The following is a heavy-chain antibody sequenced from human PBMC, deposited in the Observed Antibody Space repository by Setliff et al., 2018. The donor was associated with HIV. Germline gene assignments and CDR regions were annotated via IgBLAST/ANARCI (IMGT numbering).Heavy chain of an antibody. CDR3: ARDKGRPHYYDDTGSYRSDALDI. CDR1: GDSLRGGDYY. V-gene: IGHV4-30-4*08. J-gene: IGHJ3*02. Sequence: SETLSLTCSVSGDSLRGGDYYYNWIRQSPEKGLEWIGYVSHTGYTYYNPSLKSRVDMSLDISKNQFSLNVSFVTAADTAVYYCARDKGRPHYYDDTGSYRSDALDIWGQGTTVTVSS. CDR2: VSHTGYT. D-gene: IGHD3-22*01.